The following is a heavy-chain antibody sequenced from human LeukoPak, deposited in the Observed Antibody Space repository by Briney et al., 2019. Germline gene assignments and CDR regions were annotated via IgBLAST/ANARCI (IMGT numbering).Heavy chain of an antibody. D-gene: IGHD3-10*01. J-gene: IGHJ6*02. Sequence: PSETLSLTCSVSGGSISSYYWSWIRQPPGKVLEWIGYIYYSGSTYYNPSLKSRVTISVDTSKNQFSLKLSSVTAADTAVYYCARGEFLYYYGSGSYGMDVWGQGTTVTVSS. V-gene: IGHV4-59*08. CDR3: ARGEFLYYYGSGSYGMDV. CDR2: IYYSGST. CDR1: GGSISSYY.